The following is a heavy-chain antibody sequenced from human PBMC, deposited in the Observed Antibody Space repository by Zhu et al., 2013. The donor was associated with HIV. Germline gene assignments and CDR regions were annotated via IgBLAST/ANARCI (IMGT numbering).Heavy chain of an antibody. D-gene: IGHD4-17*01. V-gene: IGHV3-48*03. CDR2: ISSSGSTT. CDR1: GFTFSSYE. CDR3: ARDRTVTNYYYGMDV. J-gene: IGHJ6*02. Sequence: VQLVESGGGLVQPGGSLRLSCAASGFTFSSYEMNWVRQAPGKGLEWVSYISSSGSTTYYVESVRGRFTISRDNAKDSLYLQMNSLRAEDTAVYYCARDRTVTNYYYGMDVWGQGTTVTVSS.